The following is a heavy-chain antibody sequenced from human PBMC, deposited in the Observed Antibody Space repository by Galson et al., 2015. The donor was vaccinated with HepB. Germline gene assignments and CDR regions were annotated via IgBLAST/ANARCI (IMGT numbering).Heavy chain of an antibody. CDR3: AKDQRIMIFGVVGDAFDI. Sequence: SLRLSCAASGFTFSNYVMNWVRQAPGKGLEWVSTISASGTSPYYADSVKGRFTISRDNSKNTLYLQMNSLRAEDTAVYYCAKDQRIMIFGVVGDAFDIWGQGTMVTVSS. D-gene: IGHD3-3*01. J-gene: IGHJ3*02. CDR1: GFTFSNYV. CDR2: ISASGTSP. V-gene: IGHV3-23*01.